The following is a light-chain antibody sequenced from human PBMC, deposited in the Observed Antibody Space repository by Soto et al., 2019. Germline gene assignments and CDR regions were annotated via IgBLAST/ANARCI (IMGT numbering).Light chain of an antibody. Sequence: QSVLTQPASVSGSPGQSITISCTGTSSDVGGYNYVSWYQQHPGKAHKLMIYDVSNRPSGVSNRFSGSKSGNTASLTISGLQAEDEADYYCSSYTSSSPYYVFGTGTKVTVL. CDR1: SSDVGGYNY. J-gene: IGLJ1*01. V-gene: IGLV2-14*01. CDR3: SSYTSSSPYYV. CDR2: DVS.